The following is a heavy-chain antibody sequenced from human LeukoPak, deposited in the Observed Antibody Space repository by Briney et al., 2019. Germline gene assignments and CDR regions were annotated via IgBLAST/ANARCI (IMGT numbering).Heavy chain of an antibody. CDR2: IRSKAYGGTT. V-gene: IGHV3-49*04. Sequence: GGSLRLTCTASGFTFGDYSMNWVRQAPGKGLEWVGFIRSKAYGGTTEYAASVKGRFTISRDDSKSIAYLQMNSLKTEDTAVYYCTRGRRATHDYWGQGTLVTVSS. CDR3: TRGRRATHDY. D-gene: IGHD1-26*01. J-gene: IGHJ4*02. CDR1: GFTFGDYS.